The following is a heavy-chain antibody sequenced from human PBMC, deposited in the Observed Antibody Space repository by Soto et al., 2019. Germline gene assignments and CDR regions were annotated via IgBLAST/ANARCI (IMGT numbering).Heavy chain of an antibody. Sequence: QVQLVESGGGVVQPGRSLRLSCAASGFTFSSYGMHWVRQAPGKGLEWVAVIGYDGSNKYYADSVKGRFTISRDNSKNTLYLQMNSLRAEDTAVYYCAIVNIHWYLSGAVALDYWGQGTLVTASP. CDR2: IGYDGSNK. V-gene: IGHV3-33*01. CDR1: GFTFSSYG. D-gene: IGHD2-8*02. J-gene: IGHJ4*02. CDR3: AIVNIHWYLSGAVALDY.